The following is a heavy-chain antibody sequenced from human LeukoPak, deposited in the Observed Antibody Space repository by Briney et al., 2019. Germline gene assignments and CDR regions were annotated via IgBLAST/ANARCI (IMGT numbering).Heavy chain of an antibody. CDR2: IYYSGST. CDR1: GGSISSSSYY. Sequence: SETLSLTCTVSGGSISSSSYYWGWIRQPPGKGLEWIGSIYYSGSTYYNPSLKSRVTISVDTSKNQFSLKLSSVTAADTAVYYCARHVGTFQTYYGMDVWGQGTTATVSS. D-gene: IGHD2-15*01. CDR3: ARHVGTFQTYYGMDV. V-gene: IGHV4-39*01. J-gene: IGHJ6*02.